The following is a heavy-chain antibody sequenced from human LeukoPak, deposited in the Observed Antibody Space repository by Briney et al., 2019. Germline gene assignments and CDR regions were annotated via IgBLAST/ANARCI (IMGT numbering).Heavy chain of an antibody. CDR3: AREDDYYDSL. CDR2: IYYSGST. J-gene: IGHJ4*02. Sequence: SETLSLTCTVSGGSISSYYWSWIRQPPGKGLEWIGYIYYSGSTNYNPSPKSRVTISVDTSKNQFSLKLSSVTAADTAVYYCAREDDYYDSLWGQGTLVTVSS. V-gene: IGHV4-59*12. D-gene: IGHD3-22*01. CDR1: GGSISSYY.